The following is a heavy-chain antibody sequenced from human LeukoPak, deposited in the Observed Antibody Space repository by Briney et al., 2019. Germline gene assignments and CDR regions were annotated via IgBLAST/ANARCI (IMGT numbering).Heavy chain of an antibody. CDR3: AKDGGGYDTSGYYYGDY. J-gene: IGHJ4*02. CDR1: GFTFSSYG. CDR2: ISYDVGKK. Sequence: GGSLRLSCAASGFTFSSYGMHWVRQAPGKGLEWVAVISYDVGKKYYADSVKGRFTISRDNSKNTLYLQMNSLRAEDTAVYYCAKDGGGYDTSGYYYGDYWGQGTLVTVSS. V-gene: IGHV3-30*18. D-gene: IGHD3-22*01.